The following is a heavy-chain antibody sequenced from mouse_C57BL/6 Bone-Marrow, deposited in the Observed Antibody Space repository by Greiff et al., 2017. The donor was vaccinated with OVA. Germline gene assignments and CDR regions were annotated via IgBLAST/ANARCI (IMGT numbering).Heavy chain of an antibody. CDR2: ISNLAYSI. J-gene: IGHJ4*01. V-gene: IGHV5-15*01. Sequence: EVHLVESGGGLVQPGGSLKLSCAASGFTFSDYGMAWVRQAPRKGPEWVAFISNLAYSIYYADTVTGRFTISRENAKNTLYLEMSSLRSEDTAMYYCARRYGSSYYAMDYWGQGTSVTVSS. CDR3: ARRYGSSYYAMDY. D-gene: IGHD1-1*01. CDR1: GFTFSDYG.